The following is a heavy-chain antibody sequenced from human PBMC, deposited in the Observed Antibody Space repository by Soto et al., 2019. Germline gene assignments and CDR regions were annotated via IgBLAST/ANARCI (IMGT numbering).Heavy chain of an antibody. D-gene: IGHD3-9*01. Sequence: SETLSLTCTVSGGSISSYYWSWIRQPPGKGLEWIGYIYYSGSTNYNPSLKSRVTIPVDTSKNQFSLKLSSVTAADTAVYYCARRYGYYFDYWGQGTLVTVSS. CDR2: IYYSGST. CDR1: GGSISSYY. CDR3: ARRYGYYFDY. V-gene: IGHV4-59*01. J-gene: IGHJ4*02.